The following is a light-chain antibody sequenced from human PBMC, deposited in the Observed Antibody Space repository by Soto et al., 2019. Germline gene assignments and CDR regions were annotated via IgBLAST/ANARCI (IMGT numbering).Light chain of an antibody. CDR3: QQYKNWPPWT. V-gene: IGKV3-15*01. CDR2: ASS. CDR1: QDHSYK. Sequence: EIVMTQSPATLSVSPGERVTVSCRASQDHSYKLAWYQQKPGQAPRLLIYASSSRATGVPARFIGSGSGTDCTLTLSSLQAEDFALYYCQQYKNWPPWTFGQGTKVEIK. J-gene: IGKJ1*01.